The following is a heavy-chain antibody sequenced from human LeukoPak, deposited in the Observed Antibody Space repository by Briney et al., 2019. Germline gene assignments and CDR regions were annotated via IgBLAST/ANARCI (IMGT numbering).Heavy chain of an antibody. J-gene: IGHJ3*02. CDR1: GFTFSSYS. D-gene: IGHD3-22*01. Sequence: GGSLRLSCAASGFTFSSYSMNWVRQAPGKGLEWVSSISSSSSYIYYADSVKGRFTISRDNAKNSLYLQMNSLRAEHTAVYYCARDVHYYDSSGPYAAFDIWGQGTMVTVSS. CDR3: ARDVHYYDSSGPYAAFDI. CDR2: ISSSSSYI. V-gene: IGHV3-21*01.